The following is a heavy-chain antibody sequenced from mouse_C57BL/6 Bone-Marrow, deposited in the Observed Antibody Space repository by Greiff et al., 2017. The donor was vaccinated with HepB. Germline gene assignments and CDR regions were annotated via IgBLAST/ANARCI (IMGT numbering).Heavy chain of an antibody. CDR1: GFTFSDYY. V-gene: IGHV5-12*01. D-gene: IGHD2-1*01. CDR3: ARHGNYVYYAMDY. Sequence: EVQLMESGGGLVQPGGSLKLSCAASGFTFSDYYMYWVRQTPEKRLEWVAYISNGGGSTYYPDTVKGRFTISRDNAKNTLYLQMSRLKSEDTAMYYCARHGNYVYYAMDYWGQGTSVTVSS. J-gene: IGHJ4*01. CDR2: ISNGGGST.